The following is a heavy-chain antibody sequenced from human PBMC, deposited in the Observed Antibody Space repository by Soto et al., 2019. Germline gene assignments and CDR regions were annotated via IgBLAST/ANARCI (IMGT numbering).Heavy chain of an antibody. D-gene: IGHD2-2*01. V-gene: IGHV1-3*01. CDR2: INAGNGNT. CDR1: GYTFTSYA. Sequence: ASVKVSCKASGYTFTSYAMHWVRQAPGQRLEWMGWINAGNGNTKYSQKFQGRVTITRDTSASTAYMELSSLRSEDTAVYYCARVGQGGDIVVVQAAMTWFDPWGRGTRVTVSS. CDR3: ARVGQGGDIVVVQAAMTWFDP. J-gene: IGHJ5*02.